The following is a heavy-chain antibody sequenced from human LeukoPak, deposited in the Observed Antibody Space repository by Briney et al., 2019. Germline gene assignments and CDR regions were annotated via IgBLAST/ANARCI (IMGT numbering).Heavy chain of an antibody. J-gene: IGHJ4*02. CDR2: ISGGGTST. D-gene: IGHD4-17*01. CDR1: EFTFSIYV. V-gene: IGHV3-23*01. CDR3: AKAIWGEYGVTDY. Sequence: GGSLRLSCAASEFTFSIYVMNWVRQAPGKGLEWVSTISGGGTSTYYADSVKGRFTISRDNSKNTLYLQMNSLRPEDTAVYYCAKAIWGEYGVTDYWGQGTLVTVSS.